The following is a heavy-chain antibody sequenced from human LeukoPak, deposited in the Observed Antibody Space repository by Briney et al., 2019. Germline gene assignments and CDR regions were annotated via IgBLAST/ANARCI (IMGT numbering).Heavy chain of an antibody. Sequence: GGTLRLSCAASGFTFSTYGMSWVRQAPGKGLEWVSAISDSGGSTYYADSVKGRFTISRDNSKNTLYLQMNSLRAEDTAVYYCAKETITTKRKFDYWGQGTLVTVSS. J-gene: IGHJ4*02. CDR3: AKETITTKRKFDY. CDR1: GFTFSTYG. V-gene: IGHV3-23*01. D-gene: IGHD5-24*01. CDR2: ISDSGGST.